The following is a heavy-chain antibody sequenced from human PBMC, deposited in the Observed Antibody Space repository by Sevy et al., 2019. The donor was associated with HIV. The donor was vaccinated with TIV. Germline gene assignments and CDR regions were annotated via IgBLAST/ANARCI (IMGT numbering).Heavy chain of an antibody. CDR1: GGTFSSYA. CDR2: IIPIFGTA. CDR3: ARGQYCSSTSCYIELDY. D-gene: IGHD2-2*01. J-gene: IGHJ4*02. Sequence: ASVKVSCKASGGTFSSYAISWVRQAPGQGLEWMGGIIPIFGTANYAQKFQGRVTITADESTSTAYMELSSLRSEDTAVYYCARGQYCSSTSCYIELDYWGQGTLVTASS. V-gene: IGHV1-69*13.